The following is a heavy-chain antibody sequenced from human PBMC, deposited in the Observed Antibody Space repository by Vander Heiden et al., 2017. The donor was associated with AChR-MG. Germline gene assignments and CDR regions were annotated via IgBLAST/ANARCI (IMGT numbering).Heavy chain of an antibody. Sequence: EVQLLESGGGLVQPGGSLRLSCAASGFTFSSYAMSWVHQAPGKGLEWVSAISGSGGSTYYADSVKGRFTISRDNSKNTLYLQMNSLRAEDTAVYYCAKDPVGLCCRFDYWGQGTLVTVSS. J-gene: IGHJ4*02. CDR2: ISGSGGST. CDR1: GFTFSSYA. D-gene: IGHD2-15*01. V-gene: IGHV3-23*01. CDR3: AKDPVGLCCRFDY.